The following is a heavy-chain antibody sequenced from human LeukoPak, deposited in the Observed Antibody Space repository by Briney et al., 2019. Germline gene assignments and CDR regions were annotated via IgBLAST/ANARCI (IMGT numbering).Heavy chain of an antibody. D-gene: IGHD6-13*01. CDR1: GYSFTNYW. CDR3: ARHNLGDTTSWYFDS. V-gene: IGHV5-51*01. J-gene: IGHJ4*02. CDR2: IYPGDSDT. Sequence: GESLKISCKGSGYSFTNYWIGWVRQLPGKGLEWMGIIYPGDSDTRYSPSFQGRVTISADKSISTAYLQWSSLKASDTAIYYCARHNLGDTTSWYFDSWGQGTLVTVSS.